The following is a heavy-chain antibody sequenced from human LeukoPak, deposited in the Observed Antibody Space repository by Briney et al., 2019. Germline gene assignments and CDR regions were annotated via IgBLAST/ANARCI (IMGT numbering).Heavy chain of an antibody. Sequence: ASVKVSCKASGYTFTSYDINWVRQATGQGLEWMGWMNPNSGNTSYAQKFQGRVTMTRDTSTSTVYMELSSLRSEDTAVYYCARYDIAVAGNFDYWGQGTLVTVS. D-gene: IGHD6-19*01. CDR1: GYTFTSYD. CDR2: MNPNSGNT. V-gene: IGHV1-8*01. CDR3: ARYDIAVAGNFDY. J-gene: IGHJ4*02.